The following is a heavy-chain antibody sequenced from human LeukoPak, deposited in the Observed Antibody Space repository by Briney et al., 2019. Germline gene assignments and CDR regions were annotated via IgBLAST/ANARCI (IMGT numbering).Heavy chain of an antibody. CDR2: ISASAGTT. J-gene: IGHJ4*02. CDR3: AKDDHGGSGWRDYYDF. V-gene: IGHV3-23*01. Sequence: GGSLRLSCAASGFTFSTYAMSWVRQAPGKGLEWVSSISASAGTTYYADSVKGRFTISRDNSRNTLSLQMNSRRAEDTAAYYCAKDDHGGSGWRDYYDFWGQGTLVAVSS. D-gene: IGHD6-19*01. CDR1: GFTFSTYA.